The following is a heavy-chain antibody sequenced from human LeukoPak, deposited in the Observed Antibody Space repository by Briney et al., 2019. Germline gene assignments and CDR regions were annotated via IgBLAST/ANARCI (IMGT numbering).Heavy chain of an antibody. CDR1: GGSISSSSYY. Sequence: PSETLSLTCTVSGGSISSSSYYWGWIRQPPGKGLEWIGSIYYSGSTNYNSSLKSRVTISADTSKNQFSLKLSSVTAADTAVYYCARVHPVLYGYSYGSNGGFDPWGQGTLVTVSS. CDR3: ARVHPVLYGYSYGSNGGFDP. V-gene: IGHV4-39*07. CDR2: IYYSGST. D-gene: IGHD5-18*01. J-gene: IGHJ5*02.